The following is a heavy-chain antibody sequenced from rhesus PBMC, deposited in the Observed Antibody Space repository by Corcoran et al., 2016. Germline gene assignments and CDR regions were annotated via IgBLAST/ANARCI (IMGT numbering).Heavy chain of an antibody. CDR2: ISGSGGIT. J-gene: IGHJ6*01. CDR3: ASFNEGGLDS. D-gene: IGHD1-32*01. Sequence: QLQLQLSGPGLVKPSETLSLTCAVSGGSIRRNWWSWILQPPGKGLEWIGRISGSGGITSYNPSLKRRVPISTDTSKHQLSLKLISVTAAATAVYYCASFNEGGLDSWGQGVVVTVSS. CDR1: GGSIRRNW. V-gene: IGHV4-173*01.